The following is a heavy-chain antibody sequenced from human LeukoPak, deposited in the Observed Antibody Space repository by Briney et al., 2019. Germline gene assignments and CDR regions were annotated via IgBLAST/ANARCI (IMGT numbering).Heavy chain of an antibody. V-gene: IGHV3-11*01. CDR3: ARRSDSGSYGWFDP. J-gene: IGHJ5*02. CDR2: ISSSGSTI. Sequence: GGSLRLSCAASGFTFSDYYMSWIRQAPGEGLEWVSYISSSGSTIYYADSVKGRFTISRDNSKNTLYLQMNSLRAEDTAVYYCARRSDSGSYGWFDPWGQGTLVTVSS. CDR1: GFTFSDYY. D-gene: IGHD1-26*01.